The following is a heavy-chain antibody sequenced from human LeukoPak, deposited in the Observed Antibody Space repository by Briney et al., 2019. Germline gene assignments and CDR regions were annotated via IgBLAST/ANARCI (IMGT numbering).Heavy chain of an antibody. J-gene: IGHJ3*02. CDR2: IYTSGST. D-gene: IGHD2-2*01. Sequence: SETLSLTCTVSGSISGYYWSWIRRPPGKGLEWIGYIYTSGSTNYNPSLESRVTISVDTSKNQFSLDLSSVTAADTAVYYCARQKCTSTSCLTKNAFDIWGQGTMVTVSS. CDR3: ARQKCTSTSCLTKNAFDI. V-gene: IGHV4-4*09. CDR1: GSISGYY.